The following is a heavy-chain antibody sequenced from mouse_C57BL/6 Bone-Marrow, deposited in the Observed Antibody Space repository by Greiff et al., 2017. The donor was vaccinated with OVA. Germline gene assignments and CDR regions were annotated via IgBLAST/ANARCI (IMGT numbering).Heavy chain of an antibody. V-gene: IGHV1-9*01. CDR3: ARAVVAKGVYFDD. J-gene: IGHJ2*01. D-gene: IGHD1-1*01. Sequence: QVQLQQSGAELMKPGASVKLSCKATGYTFTGYWIEWVKQRPGHGLEWIGEILPGRGSTNYNEKFKGKATFTADKSSNTADMQLSSLTTEDATIYYSARAVVAKGVYFDDRGQVTTLTVSS. CDR2: ILPGRGST. CDR1: GYTFTGYW.